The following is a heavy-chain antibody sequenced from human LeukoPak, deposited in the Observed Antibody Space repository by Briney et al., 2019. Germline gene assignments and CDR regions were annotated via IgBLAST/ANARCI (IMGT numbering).Heavy chain of an antibody. CDR2: IYYTGST. V-gene: IGHV4-59*01. Sequence: PSETLSLTCTASGGSISSYYWSWIRQPPGKGLEWIGYIYYTGSTNYNPSLKSRVTISVDTSKNQFSLKLNSVTAADTAVYFCAREGTDWDNWFDPWGQGTLVTVSS. J-gene: IGHJ5*02. D-gene: IGHD2-21*01. CDR1: GGSISSYY. CDR3: AREGTDWDNWFDP.